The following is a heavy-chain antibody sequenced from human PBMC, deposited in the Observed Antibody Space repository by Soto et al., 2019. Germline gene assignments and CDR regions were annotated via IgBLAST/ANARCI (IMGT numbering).Heavy chain of an antibody. V-gene: IGHV1-46*01. CDR2: INARGGRT. Sequence: ASVKVACKASGYTFISYYMYWVRQAPGQGLEWMGIINARGGRTSYAQKFQGRVTMTRDTPTSTVYMELSSLRSEDTAVYYCARGRLGYCNGGSCYQMTYWGQGTLVTVSS. CDR1: GYTFISYY. J-gene: IGHJ4*02. CDR3: ARGRLGYCNGGSCYQMTY. D-gene: IGHD2-15*01.